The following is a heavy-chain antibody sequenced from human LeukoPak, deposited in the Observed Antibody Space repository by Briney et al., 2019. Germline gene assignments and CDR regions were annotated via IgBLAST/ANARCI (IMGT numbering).Heavy chain of an antibody. CDR1: GGSISSYY. CDR3: ARDRGTWNDDGFDY. CDR2: IYISGST. V-gene: IGHV4-4*07. J-gene: IGHJ4*02. Sequence: SETLSLTCTVSGGSISSYYWSWIRQPAGKGLEWIGRIYISGSTNYNPSLKSRVTMSVDTSKNQFSLKLSSVTAADAAVYYCARDRGTWNDDGFDYWGQGTLVTVSS. D-gene: IGHD1-1*01.